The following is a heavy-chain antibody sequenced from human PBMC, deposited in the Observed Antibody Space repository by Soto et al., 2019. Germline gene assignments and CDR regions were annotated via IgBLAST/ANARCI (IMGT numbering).Heavy chain of an antibody. CDR1: GFTFSSYA. V-gene: IGHV3-23*01. Sequence: GGSLRLSCAASGFTFSSYAMSWVRQAPGKGLEWVSAISGSGGSTYYADSVKGRFTISRDNSKNTLYLQMNSLRAEDTAVYYCAKDLKRAYDILTGSNDAFDIWGQGTMVTVSS. CDR3: AKDLKRAYDILTGSNDAFDI. J-gene: IGHJ3*02. CDR2: ISGSGGST. D-gene: IGHD3-9*01.